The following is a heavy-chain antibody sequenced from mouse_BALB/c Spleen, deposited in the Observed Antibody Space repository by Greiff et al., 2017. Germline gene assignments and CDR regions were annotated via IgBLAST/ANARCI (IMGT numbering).Heavy chain of an antibody. V-gene: IGHV6-6*02. CDR1: GFTFSNYW. D-gene: IGHD2-3*01. J-gene: IGHJ3*01. Sequence: EVKVEESGGGLVQPGGSMKLSCVASGFTFSNYWMNWVRQSPEKGLEWVAEIRLKSNNYATHYAESVKGRFTISRDDSKSSVYLQMNNLRAEDTGIYYCTPIYDGYLWFAYWGQGTLVTVSA. CDR2: IRLKSNNYAT. CDR3: TPIYDGYLWFAY.